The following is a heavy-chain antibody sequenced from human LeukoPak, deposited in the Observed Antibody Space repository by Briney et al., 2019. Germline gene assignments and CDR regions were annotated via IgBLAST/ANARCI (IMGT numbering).Heavy chain of an antibody. V-gene: IGHV3-11*01. CDR3: ARDLNEGMLRSIAVRYFDY. J-gene: IGHJ4*02. CDR2: ISSSGSTI. Sequence: GGSLRLSCAASGFTFSDYYMSWIRQAPGKGLEWVSYISSSGSTIYYADSVKGRFTISRDNAKNSLYLQMNSLRAEDTAVYYCARDLNEGMLRSIAVRYFDYWGQGTLVSVSS. CDR1: GFTFSDYY. D-gene: IGHD6-6*01.